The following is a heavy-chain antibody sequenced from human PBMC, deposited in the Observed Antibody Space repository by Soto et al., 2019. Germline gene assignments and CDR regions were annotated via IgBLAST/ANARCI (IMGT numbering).Heavy chain of an antibody. Sequence: EVQLVESGGGLVQPGGSLRLSCAASGFPFSIYGMNWVRQAPGKGLEWVSYISGTSDTIHYADSVKGRFTISRDNAKNSLYLQMNSLRAEDTAVYYCARGGTSHDNTVEYWGQGTLVTVSP. D-gene: IGHD3-16*01. CDR1: GFPFSIYG. CDR2: ISGTSDTI. CDR3: ARGGTSHDNTVEY. V-gene: IGHV3-48*01. J-gene: IGHJ4*02.